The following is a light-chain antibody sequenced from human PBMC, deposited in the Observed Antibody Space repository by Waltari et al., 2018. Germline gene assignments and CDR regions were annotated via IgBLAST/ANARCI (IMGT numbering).Light chain of an antibody. CDR2: RND. CDR1: GSNVGRNY. CDR3: AVWDDSVSGWV. Sequence: QSVVTQPPSASETPGQRVTISCSGSGSNVGRNYVTWSQQVPGTAPQVVIYRNDRRPSGVPDRFSGSKSGTSASLAISGLRSEDEADYYCAVWDDSVSGWVFGGGTKLTVL. J-gene: IGLJ3*02. V-gene: IGLV1-47*01.